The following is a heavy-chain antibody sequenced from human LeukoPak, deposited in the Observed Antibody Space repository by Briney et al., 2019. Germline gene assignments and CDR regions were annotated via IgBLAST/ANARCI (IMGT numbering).Heavy chain of an antibody. J-gene: IGHJ5*02. V-gene: IGHV4-4*07. CDR1: GGSISSYY. D-gene: IGHD3-10*01. Sequence: SETLSLTCTVSGGSISSYYWSWIRQPAGKGLEWTGRIYSSGSTDYNSSLKSRVTMSVDTSKNQFSLKLSSVTAADTAVYYCARGAYGWGSTNWFAPWGQGTLVTVSS. CDR2: IYSSGST. CDR3: ARGAYGWGSTNWFAP.